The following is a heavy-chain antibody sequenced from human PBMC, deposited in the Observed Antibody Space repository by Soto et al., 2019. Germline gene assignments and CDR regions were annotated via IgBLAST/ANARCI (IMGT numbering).Heavy chain of an antibody. J-gene: IGHJ4*02. CDR2: IKQDGSEK. CDR3: ARDSFWYDYIWGSLPFEIDY. D-gene: IGHD3-16*01. V-gene: IGHV3-7*01. CDR1: GFTFSSYW. Sequence: GGSLRLSCAASGFTFSSYWMSWVRQAPGKGLEWVANIKQDGSEKYYVDSVKGRFTISRDNAKNSLYLQMNSLRAEDTAVYYCARDSFWYDYIWGSLPFEIDYWGQGTLVTVSS.